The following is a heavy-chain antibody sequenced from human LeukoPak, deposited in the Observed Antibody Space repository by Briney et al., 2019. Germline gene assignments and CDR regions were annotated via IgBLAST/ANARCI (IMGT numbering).Heavy chain of an antibody. V-gene: IGHV1-18*01. CDR2: ISAYNGNT. D-gene: IGHD2-2*01. Sequence: ASVKVSCKASGGTFSSYAISWVRQAPGQGLEWMGWISAYNGNTNYAQKLQGRVTMTTDTSTSTAYMELRSLRSDDTAVYYCARILVYCSSTSCYEPNFDYWGQGTLVTVSS. J-gene: IGHJ4*02. CDR1: GGTFSSYA. CDR3: ARILVYCSSTSCYEPNFDY.